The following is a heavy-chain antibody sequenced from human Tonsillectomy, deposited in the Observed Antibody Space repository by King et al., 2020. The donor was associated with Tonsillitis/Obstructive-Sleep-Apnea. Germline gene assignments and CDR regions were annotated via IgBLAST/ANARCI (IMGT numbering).Heavy chain of an antibody. V-gene: IGHV4-34*01. J-gene: IGHJ4*02. CDR3: AREYFYHSSGYYDY. Sequence: VQLQQWGAGLLKPSETLSLTCAVYGGSFSGYFWSWIRQPPGKGLEWIGEINHRGSTNYNPSLKSRVTISVDTSKNQYSLKLTSVTAADTAVYYCAREYFYHSSGYYDYWGQGTLVTVSS. CDR1: GGSFSGYF. D-gene: IGHD3-22*01. CDR2: INHRGST.